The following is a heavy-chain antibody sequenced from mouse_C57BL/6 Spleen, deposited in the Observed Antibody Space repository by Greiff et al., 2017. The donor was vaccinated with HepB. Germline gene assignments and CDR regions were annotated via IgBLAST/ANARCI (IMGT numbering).Heavy chain of an antibody. CDR1: GYTFTSYW. Sequence: EVQLQQSGTVLARPGASVKMSCKTSGYTFTSYWMHWVKQRPGQGLEWIGAIYPGNSDTSYNQKFKGKAKLTAVTSASTAYMELSSLTNADSAVYYCTRRGSLGPLFDYWGQGTTLTVSS. CDR3: TRRGSLGPLFDY. CDR2: IYPGNSDT. V-gene: IGHV1-5*01. J-gene: IGHJ2*01. D-gene: IGHD4-1*01.